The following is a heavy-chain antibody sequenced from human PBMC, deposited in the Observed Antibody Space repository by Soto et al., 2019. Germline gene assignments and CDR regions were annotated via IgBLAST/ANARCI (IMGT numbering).Heavy chain of an antibody. CDR1: GCTFSSYA. V-gene: IGHV1-18*01. CDR2: ISAYNGNT. J-gene: IGHJ6*02. Sequence: ASVTVSCKASGCTFSSYAISWVRQAPGQGLEWMGGISAYNGNTNYAQKLQGRVTMTTDTSTSTAYMELRSLRSDDTAVYYCARGPPHYYGMDVWGQGTTVTVS. CDR3: ARGPPHYYGMDV.